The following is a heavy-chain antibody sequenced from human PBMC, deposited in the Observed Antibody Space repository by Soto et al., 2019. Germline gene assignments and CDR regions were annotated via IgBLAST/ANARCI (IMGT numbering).Heavy chain of an antibody. J-gene: IGHJ6*02. CDR2: IYPGDSDT. V-gene: IGHV5-51*01. CDR1: GYSFTSYW. Sequence: GEALKISCKGSGYSFTSYWIGWVRQMPGKGLEWMGIIYPGDSDTRYSPSFQGQVTISADKSISTAYLQWSSLKASDTAMYYCARVYPSSSWSYGLGGYYAMDVWGQGTTVTVSS. D-gene: IGHD6-13*01. CDR3: ARVYPSSSWSYGLGGYYAMDV.